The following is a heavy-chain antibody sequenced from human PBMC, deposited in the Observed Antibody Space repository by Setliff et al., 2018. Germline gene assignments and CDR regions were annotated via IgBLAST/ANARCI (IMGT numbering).Heavy chain of an antibody. D-gene: IGHD6-6*01. CDR2: IAYDGINK. V-gene: IGHV3-30*12. CDR3: AKVYRPQFSPGFDY. CDR1: GLSFRNYG. J-gene: IGHJ4*02. Sequence: LRLSCAASGLSFRNYGMHWVRQAPGKGLEWVAVIAYDGINKYYADSVKGRFTISRDNSKKSLYLQMNSLRAEDTAIYYCAKVYRPQFSPGFDYWGQGALVTVSS.